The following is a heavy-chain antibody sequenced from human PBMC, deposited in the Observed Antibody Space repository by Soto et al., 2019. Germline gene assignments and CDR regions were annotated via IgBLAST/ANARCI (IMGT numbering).Heavy chain of an antibody. CDR3: ARGLAVAGTIIHDAFDI. Sequence: QVPLVQSGAEVKKPGASVKVSCKASGDTFTSYGISWVRQAPGQGLEWMGWISAYNGNTNYAQKLQGRVTMTTDTSTSTAYMELRSLRSDDTAVYYCARGLAVAGTIIHDAFDIWGQGTMVTVSS. V-gene: IGHV1-18*01. CDR1: GDTFTSYG. D-gene: IGHD6-19*01. J-gene: IGHJ3*02. CDR2: ISAYNGNT.